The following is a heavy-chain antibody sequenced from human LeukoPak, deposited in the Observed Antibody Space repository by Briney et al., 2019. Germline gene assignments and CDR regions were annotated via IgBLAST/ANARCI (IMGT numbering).Heavy chain of an antibody. CDR1: EFTFSSYS. V-gene: IGHV3-48*02. CDR2: IDSETYGNTI. D-gene: IGHD4-17*01. CDR3: ARDRDYAFDY. Sequence: GGSLRLSCAASEFTFSSYSMNWVRQAPGKGLEWLSYIDSETYGNTIYYPHTVKGRFTISRDNAKNSLYLQMDGLRDEDTAVYYCARDRDYAFDYWGQGTLVTVSS. J-gene: IGHJ4*02.